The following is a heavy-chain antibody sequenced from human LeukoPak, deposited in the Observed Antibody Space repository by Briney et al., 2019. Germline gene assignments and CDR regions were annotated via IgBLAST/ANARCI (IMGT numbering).Heavy chain of an antibody. CDR3: ARGIAVYYYYYMDV. Sequence: GGSLRLSCAASGFTFSNYGMHWVRQAPGKGLEWVAVISNDGSNKYYADSVKGRFTISRDNSKNTLYLQMNSLKAEDTAVYYCARGIAVYYYYYMDVWGKGTTVTVSS. D-gene: IGHD2-21*01. V-gene: IGHV3-30*03. CDR2: ISNDGSNK. CDR1: GFTFSNYG. J-gene: IGHJ6*03.